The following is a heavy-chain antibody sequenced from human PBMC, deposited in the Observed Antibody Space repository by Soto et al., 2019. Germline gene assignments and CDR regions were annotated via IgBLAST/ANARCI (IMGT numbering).Heavy chain of an antibody. Sequence: GGSLRLSCAASGFTFSSYAMHWVRQAPGKGLEWVAVISYDGSNKYYADSVKGRFTISRDNSKNTPYLQMNSLRAEDTAVYYCARDVPRLIVVVTPDYFDYWGQGTLVTVSS. V-gene: IGHV3-30-3*01. CDR3: ARDVPRLIVVVTPDYFDY. D-gene: IGHD3-22*01. CDR2: ISYDGSNK. J-gene: IGHJ4*02. CDR1: GFTFSSYA.